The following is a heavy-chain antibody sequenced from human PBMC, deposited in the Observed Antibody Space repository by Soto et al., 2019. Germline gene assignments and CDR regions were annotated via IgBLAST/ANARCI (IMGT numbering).Heavy chain of an antibody. CDR1: GGSVSSGSYY. J-gene: IGHJ6*02. CDR3: ALAAAGKRGHYYYYYGMDV. V-gene: IGHV4-61*01. Sequence: KTSETLSLTCTVSGGSVSSGSYYWSWIRQPPGKGLEWIGYIYYSGSTNYNPSLKSRVTISVDTSKNQFSLKLSSVTAADTAVYYCALAAAGKRGHYYYYYGMDVWGQGTTVTVSS. CDR2: IYYSGST. D-gene: IGHD6-13*01.